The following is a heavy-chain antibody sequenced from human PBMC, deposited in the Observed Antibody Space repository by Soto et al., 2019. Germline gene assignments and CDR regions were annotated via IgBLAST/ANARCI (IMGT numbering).Heavy chain of an antibody. CDR1: GYTFTSSA. V-gene: IGHV1-58*01. CDR3: AAEGIAARPLRFDP. J-gene: IGHJ5*02. Sequence: SVKLYCKTSGYTFTSSAVQWVRQASGQRLEWIGWIVVGSGNTNYAQKFQERVTITRDMSTSTAHMELSSLRSEDTAVYYCAAEGIAARPLRFDPWGQGTPVTVFS. CDR2: IVVGSGNT. D-gene: IGHD6-13*01.